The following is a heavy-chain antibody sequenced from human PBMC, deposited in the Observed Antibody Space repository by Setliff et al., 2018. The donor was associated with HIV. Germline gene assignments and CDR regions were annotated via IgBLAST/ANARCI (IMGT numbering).Heavy chain of an antibody. CDR3: ARESSEVPAFLFDI. Sequence: PSETLSLTCTVSGGSITNHYWSWIRQPAGKGLEWIGRIYGSGITSYNPSLQRPVTMSVDTSKNQFSLRLNLVTAADTAVYFCARESSEVPAFLFDIWGQGNMVTVSS. J-gene: IGHJ3*02. D-gene: IGHD2-2*01. CDR2: IYGSGIT. V-gene: IGHV4-4*07. CDR1: GGSITNHY.